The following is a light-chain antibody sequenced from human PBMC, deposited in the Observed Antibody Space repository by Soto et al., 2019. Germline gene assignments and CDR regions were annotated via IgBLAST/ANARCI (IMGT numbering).Light chain of an antibody. CDR2: DAS. CDR3: QQRANWPIT. Sequence: EIVLTQSPATLSLSPGERATLSCRASQSIGSYLIWYQQKPGQAPRLLISDASNRATGVPARFSGSGSGTDFTLTISSLEPEDFAVFYCQQRANWPITFGQGTRLEIK. V-gene: IGKV3-11*01. CDR1: QSIGSY. J-gene: IGKJ5*01.